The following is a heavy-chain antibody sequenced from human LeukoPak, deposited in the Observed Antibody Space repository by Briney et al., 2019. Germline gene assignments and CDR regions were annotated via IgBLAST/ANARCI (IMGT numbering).Heavy chain of an antibody. CDR3: ARVYGDHYGSGVIDY. V-gene: IGHV1-69*04. J-gene: IGHJ4*02. Sequence: SVKVSCKASGGTFSSYAISWVRQAPGRELEWMGRIIPILGIANYAQKFQGRVTITADKSTSTAYMELSRLRSDDTAVYYCARVYGDHYGSGVIDYWGQGTLVSVSS. CDR2: IIPILGIA. CDR1: GGTFSSYA. D-gene: IGHD3-10*01.